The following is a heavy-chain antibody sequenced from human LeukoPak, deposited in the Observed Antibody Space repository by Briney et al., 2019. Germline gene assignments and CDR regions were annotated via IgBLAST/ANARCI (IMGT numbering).Heavy chain of an antibody. CDR3: ARVVSLYYPFDY. D-gene: IGHD3-10*01. CDR2: IYCSGST. V-gene: IGHV4-59*01. Sequence: PSETLSLTCTVSGGSISSYYWSWIRQPPGKGLEWIGYIYCSGSTNYNPSLKSRVTISVDTSKNQFSLKLSSVTAAGTAVYYCARVVSLYYPFDYWGQGTLVTVSS. CDR1: GGSISSYY. J-gene: IGHJ4*02.